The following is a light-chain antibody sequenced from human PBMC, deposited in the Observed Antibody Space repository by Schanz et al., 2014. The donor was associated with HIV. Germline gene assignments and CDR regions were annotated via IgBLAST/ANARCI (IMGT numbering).Light chain of an antibody. J-gene: IGLJ3*02. CDR2: DVD. V-gene: IGLV2-14*03. Sequence: QSALTQPASVSGSPGQSITISCTGTSSDVGGYNYVSWYQQHPGKAPKLIIYDVDNRPSGVSNRFSGSKSGNTASLTISGLQAQDEADYYCGSYTTSSTRVFGGGTKLTVL. CDR3: GSYTTSSTRV. CDR1: SSDVGGYNY.